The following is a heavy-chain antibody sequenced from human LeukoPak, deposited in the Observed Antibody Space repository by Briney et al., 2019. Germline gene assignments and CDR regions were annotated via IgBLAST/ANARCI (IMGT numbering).Heavy chain of an antibody. CDR3: ARNHDWYYDFWSGYQDNYFDF. CDR2: IYYSGST. V-gene: IGHV4-59*01. CDR1: GGSISSYY. J-gene: IGHJ4*02. D-gene: IGHD3-3*01. Sequence: SETLSLTCTVSGGSISSYYWSWIRQPPGKGLEWIGYIYYSGSTNYNPSLKSRVTISVDTSKNQFSLKLSSVTAADTAVYYCARNHDWYYDFWSGYQDNYFDFWGQGTVVTVSS.